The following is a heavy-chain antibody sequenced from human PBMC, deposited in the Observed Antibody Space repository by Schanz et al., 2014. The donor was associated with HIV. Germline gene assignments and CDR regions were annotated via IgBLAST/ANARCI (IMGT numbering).Heavy chain of an antibody. CDR3: AKDIFYDSSGLNPGWGSFDI. CDR1: GFTFTDYA. J-gene: IGHJ3*02. CDR2: ISWHGYTV. D-gene: IGHD3-22*01. V-gene: IGHV3-9*01. Sequence: VQLVESGGGVVQPGRSLRLSCAASGFTFTDYAMHWVRQVPGKGLEWVAGISWHGYTVGSADSVKGRFTISRDNGRNSLYLQMNSLRPEDTALYYCAKDIFYDSSGLNPGWGSFDIWGQGTLVTVSP.